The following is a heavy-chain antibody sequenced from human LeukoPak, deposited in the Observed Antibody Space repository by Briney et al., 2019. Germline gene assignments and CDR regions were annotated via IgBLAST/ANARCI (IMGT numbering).Heavy chain of an antibody. CDR2: IYYSGST. J-gene: IGHJ3*02. D-gene: IGHD2-15*01. CDR1: GGSISGSSYY. CDR3: ARRRVVVASTDGASGAFDI. Sequence: SETLSLTCTVSGGSISGSSYYWSWIRQHPGKGLEWIGYIYYSGSTYYNPSLRSRVTISVDTSANQFSLKLSSVTAADTAVYFCARRRVVVASTDGASGAFDIWGQGTMVTVSS. V-gene: IGHV4-31*03.